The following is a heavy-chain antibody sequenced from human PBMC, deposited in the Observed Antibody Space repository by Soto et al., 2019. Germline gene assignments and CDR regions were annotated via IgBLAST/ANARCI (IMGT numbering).Heavy chain of an antibody. D-gene: IGHD3-10*01. CDR3: ARVRGWGDYGSGSYMVRDGMDV. J-gene: IGHJ6*02. CDR1: GFTFSSYS. CDR2: ISSSSSYI. Sequence: PGGSLRLSCAASGFTFSSYSMNWVRQAPGKGLEWVSSISSSSSYIYYADSVKGRFTISKDNAKNSLYLQMNSLRAEDTAVYYCARVRGWGDYGSGSYMVRDGMDVWGQGTTVTVS. V-gene: IGHV3-21*01.